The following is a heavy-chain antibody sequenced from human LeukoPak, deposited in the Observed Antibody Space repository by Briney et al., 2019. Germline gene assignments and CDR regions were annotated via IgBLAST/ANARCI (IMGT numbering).Heavy chain of an antibody. D-gene: IGHD2-2*01. V-gene: IGHV1-69*13. Sequence: ASVKVSCKASGGTFSSYAISWVRQAPGQGLEWMRGIIPIFGTANYAQKFQGRVTITADESTSTAYMELSSLRSEDTAVYYCAREVQVVPAATHYYYYYMDVWGKGTTVTVSS. CDR1: GGTFSSYA. CDR3: AREVQVVPAATHYYYYYMDV. J-gene: IGHJ6*03. CDR2: IIPIFGTA.